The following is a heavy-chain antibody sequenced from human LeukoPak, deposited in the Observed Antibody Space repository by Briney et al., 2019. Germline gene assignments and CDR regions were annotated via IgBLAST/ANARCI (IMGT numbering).Heavy chain of an antibody. CDR2: ISAYNGNT. Sequence: EASVKVSCTASGGTFSSYAISWVRQAPGQGLEWMEWISAYNGNTNYAQKLQGRVTMTTDTSTSTAYMELRSLRSDDTAVYYCARDGYYDILTGYYSRGFDPWGQGTLVTVSS. V-gene: IGHV1-18*01. J-gene: IGHJ5*02. CDR3: ARDGYYDILTGYYSRGFDP. CDR1: GGTFSSYA. D-gene: IGHD3-9*01.